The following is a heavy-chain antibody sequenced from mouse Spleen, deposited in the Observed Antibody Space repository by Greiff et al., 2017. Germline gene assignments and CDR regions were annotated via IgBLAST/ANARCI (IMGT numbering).Heavy chain of an antibody. V-gene: IGHV1-81*01. Sequence: VHLVESGAELARPGASVKLSCKASGYTFTSYGISWVKQRTGQGLEWIGEIYPRSGNTYYNEKFKGKATLTADKSSSTAYMELRSLTSEDSAVYFCATYYDYDGFAYWGQGTLVTVSA. CDR1: GYTFTSYG. D-gene: IGHD2-4*01. J-gene: IGHJ3*01. CDR3: ATYYDYDGFAY. CDR2: IYPRSGNT.